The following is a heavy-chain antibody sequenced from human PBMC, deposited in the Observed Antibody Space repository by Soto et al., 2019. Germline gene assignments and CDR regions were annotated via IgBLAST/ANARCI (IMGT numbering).Heavy chain of an antibody. CDR2: IYSGGST. D-gene: IGHD4-17*01. CDR3: ARDPPQVGSTVTTLDY. CDR1: GLTVSTNH. Sequence: GSLRLSCAASGLTVSTNHMSWVRQAPGKGLEWVSLIYSGGSTYYADSVKGRFTISRDSSKNTLYLQMNNVRAEDTAVYYCARDPPQVGSTVTTLDYWGQGTLVTVSS. V-gene: IGHV3-66*01. J-gene: IGHJ4*02.